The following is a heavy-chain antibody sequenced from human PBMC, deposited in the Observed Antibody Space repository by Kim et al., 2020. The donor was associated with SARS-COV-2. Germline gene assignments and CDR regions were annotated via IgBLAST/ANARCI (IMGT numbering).Heavy chain of an antibody. Sequence: TIYAQKFQGRVTMTEDTSTDTAYMGLSSLRSEDTAVYYCATAEEWELRDWGQGTLVTVSS. V-gene: IGHV1-24*01. CDR3: ATAEEWELRD. J-gene: IGHJ4*02. D-gene: IGHD1-26*01. CDR2: T.